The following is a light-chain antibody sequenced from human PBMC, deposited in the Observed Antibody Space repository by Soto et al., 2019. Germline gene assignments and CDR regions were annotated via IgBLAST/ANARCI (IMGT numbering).Light chain of an antibody. CDR3: SSFAGNNNLV. CDR1: SSDVGGYNY. V-gene: IGLV2-8*01. Sequence: QSALTQPPSASGSPGQSVTISCTGTSSDVGGYNYVSWYQQHPGKAPKLMISEVSKRPSGVPARFSGSKSGNTASLTVSGLQADDEADYYCSSFAGNNNLVFGGGTKLTVL. J-gene: IGLJ2*01. CDR2: EVS.